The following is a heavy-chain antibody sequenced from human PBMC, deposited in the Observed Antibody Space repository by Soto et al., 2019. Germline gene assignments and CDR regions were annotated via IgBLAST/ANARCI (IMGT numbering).Heavy chain of an antibody. CDR3: ARRYYYDSSGYPES. D-gene: IGHD3-22*01. V-gene: IGHV1-18*01. Sequence: GASVKVSCKASGYTFTSYGISWVRQAPGQGLEWMGWISGYSGKTNYAQKMQGRVTMTTDTSTSTAYMELRGLRSDDTAVYYCARRYYYDSSGYPESWGQGTLVTVSS. J-gene: IGHJ5*02. CDR1: GYTFTSYG. CDR2: ISGYSGKT.